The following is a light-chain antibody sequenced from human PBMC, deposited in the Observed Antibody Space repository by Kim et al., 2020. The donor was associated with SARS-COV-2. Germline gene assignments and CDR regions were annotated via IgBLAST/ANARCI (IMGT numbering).Light chain of an antibody. CDR2: GAS. CDR1: ESIGNN. Sequence: SPGASATLSSRASESIGNNFAWYQQKPGQAPRRLIYGASSRATDLPARFSGSGSGTEFTLTISSLQSEDFAVYFCQQYNHWPPLTFGGGTKVDIK. CDR3: QQYNHWPPLT. V-gene: IGKV3-15*01. J-gene: IGKJ4*01.